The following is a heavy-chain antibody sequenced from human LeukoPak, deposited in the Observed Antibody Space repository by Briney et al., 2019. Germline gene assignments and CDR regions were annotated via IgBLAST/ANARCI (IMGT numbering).Heavy chain of an antibody. D-gene: IGHD6-13*01. J-gene: IGHJ4*02. CDR2: IYNSGST. CDR3: ARENSNGWYLDY. V-gene: IGHV4-59*01. CDR1: GGSISTYY. Sequence: SETLSLTCTVSGGSISTYYWSWIGHPPGKGLEWIGYIYNSGSTNYNPSLKSRVTISVDTSKNQFSLKLSSVTAADTAVYYCARENSNGWYLDYWGQGTLVTVSS.